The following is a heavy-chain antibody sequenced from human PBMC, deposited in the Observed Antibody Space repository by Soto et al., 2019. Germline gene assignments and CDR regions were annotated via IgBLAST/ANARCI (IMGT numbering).Heavy chain of an antibody. Sequence: QITLKESGPTLVKPTQTLTLTCTFSGFSLSTSGVGVNWIRQPPGKALEWLAVIYWDDDKSYSPSLKSRLTITKDTSKNQVVLTMTNMDPVDTATYYCARTLWFGELTWGQGTLVTVSS. J-gene: IGHJ5*02. D-gene: IGHD3-10*01. V-gene: IGHV2-5*02. CDR2: IYWDDDK. CDR3: ARTLWFGELT. CDR1: GFSLSTSGVG.